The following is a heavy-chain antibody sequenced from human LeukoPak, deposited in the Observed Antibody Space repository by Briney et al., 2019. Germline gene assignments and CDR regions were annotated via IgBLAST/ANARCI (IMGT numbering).Heavy chain of an antibody. Sequence: GGSLRLSCVASGFSFSNHGMHWVRQAPGKGLEWVSVIARDGGAKFYADSVKGRFTLSRDDSKNMFFLQMNFLTVEDTAIYYCAREATWGQWYFDHWGQGTPVTVSS. D-gene: IGHD6-19*01. CDR1: GFSFSNHG. J-gene: IGHJ4*02. CDR3: AREATWGQWYFDH. V-gene: IGHV3-30*03. CDR2: IARDGGAK.